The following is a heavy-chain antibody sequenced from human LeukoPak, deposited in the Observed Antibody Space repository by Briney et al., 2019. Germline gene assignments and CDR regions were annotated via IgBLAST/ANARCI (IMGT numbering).Heavy chain of an antibody. D-gene: IGHD2-15*01. J-gene: IGHJ4*02. CDR3: AKAPVTTCRGAFCYPFDY. V-gene: IGHV3-21*04. CDR1: GFTFSRHS. CDR2: ISTSSSYI. Sequence: PGGSLRLSCAASGFTFSRHSMNWVRQAPGKGLEWVSSISTSSSYIYYADSVKGRFTISRDSSKNTLFLQMNRLRPEDAAVYYCAKAPVTTCRGAFCYPFDYWGLGTLVTVSS.